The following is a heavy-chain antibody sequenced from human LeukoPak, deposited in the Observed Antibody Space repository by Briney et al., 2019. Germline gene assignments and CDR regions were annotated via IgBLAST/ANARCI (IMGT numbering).Heavy chain of an antibody. CDR2: IFGSGGSP. Sequence: PGGSLRLSCEASGFTFGSHAMYWVRQAPGKGLEGVAGIFGSGGSPHYADPVKGRFPISRDNSRNTVYLQINGLRAEDTAVYYCGKTTVGYSSGQKPAWPVDYWGQGTLVTVSS. D-gene: IGHD5-18*01. CDR1: GFTFGSHA. J-gene: IGHJ4*02. V-gene: IGHV3-23*01. CDR3: GKTTVGYSSGQKPAWPVDY.